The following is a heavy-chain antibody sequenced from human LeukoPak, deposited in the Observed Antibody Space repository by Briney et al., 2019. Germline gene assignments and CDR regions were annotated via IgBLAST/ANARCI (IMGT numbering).Heavy chain of an antibody. CDR3: ARHRPRTTKGGGFDY. CDR2: ISRRGSTT. J-gene: IGHJ4*02. Sequence: GGSLRLSCAASGFTLSDFEMNWVRQAPGKGLEWVSDISRRGSTTYYADSVKGQFTIHRHNAKNSLYLQMNSLRVEDTAVYYCARHRPRTTKGGGFDYWGEGPLVTVSS. V-gene: IGHV3-48*03. CDR1: GFTLSDFE. D-gene: IGHD2-15*01.